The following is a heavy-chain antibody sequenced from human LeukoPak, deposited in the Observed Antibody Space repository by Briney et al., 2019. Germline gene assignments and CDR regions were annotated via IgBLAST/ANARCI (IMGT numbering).Heavy chain of an antibody. CDR2: ISAYNGNT. J-gene: IGHJ6*03. D-gene: IGHD4-11*01. V-gene: IGHV1-18*04. CDR3: AREFTTVTDYQYYYYMDV. Sequence: ASVKVSCKASGYTFTDYYINWVRQAPGQGLEWMGWISAYNGNTNYAQKLQGRVTMTTGTSTSTAYMELRSLRSDDTAVYYCAREFTTVTDYQYYYYMDVWGKGTTVTVSS. CDR1: GYTFTDYY.